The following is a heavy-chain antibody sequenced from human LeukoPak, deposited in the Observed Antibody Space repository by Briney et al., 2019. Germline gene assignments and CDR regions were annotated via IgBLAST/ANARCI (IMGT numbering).Heavy chain of an antibody. Sequence: ASVKVSCKASGYTFTSYDINWVRQATGQGLEWTGWMNPNSGSTGYEQKFQGRVTMTRNTSTSTAYMELSSLRSEDTAVYYCARGLAVAGTGYWGQGTLVTVSS. D-gene: IGHD6-19*01. V-gene: IGHV1-8*01. CDR2: MNPNSGST. J-gene: IGHJ4*02. CDR1: GYTFTSYD. CDR3: ARGLAVAGTGY.